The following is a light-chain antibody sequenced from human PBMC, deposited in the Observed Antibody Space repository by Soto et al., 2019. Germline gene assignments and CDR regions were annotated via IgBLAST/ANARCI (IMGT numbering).Light chain of an antibody. CDR2: GNS. Sequence: QSVLTQPPSVSGAPGQRVTISCTGSSSNIGAGYDVHWYLQLPGTAPKLLIYGNSNRPSGVPDRFSGSKSGTSASLAITGLQAEDEADYYCQSYDSSLSGGVFGGGTKLTVL. J-gene: IGLJ3*02. CDR1: SSNIGAGYD. V-gene: IGLV1-40*01. CDR3: QSYDSSLSGGV.